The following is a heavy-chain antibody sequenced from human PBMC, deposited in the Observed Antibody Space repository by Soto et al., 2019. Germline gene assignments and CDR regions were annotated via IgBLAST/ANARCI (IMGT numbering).Heavy chain of an antibody. CDR1: GFSLNTDRVG. D-gene: IGHD3-9*01. CDR2: IYWDGDD. J-gene: IGHJ1*01. CDR3: AHTAGVVSGYFGGLDS. Sequence: QITLRESGPTLVEPTQTLTLTCTFSGFSLNTDRVGVAWIRQPPGKALEWPALIYWDGDDRYSPSLKSRVTITKDTSENQMVLTITSMGPLDTGTYYCAHTAGVVSGYFGGLDSWGTGTLGSVSS. V-gene: IGHV2-5*02.